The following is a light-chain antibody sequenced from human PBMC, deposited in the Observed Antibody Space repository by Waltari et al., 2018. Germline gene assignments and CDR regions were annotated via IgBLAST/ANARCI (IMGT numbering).Light chain of an antibody. J-gene: IGKJ1*01. Sequence: DIQLTQSPSSLSASVGDRVTITCRASHGVNIWLAWHQQKPGKAPKPLISAASILEGGVPSRFSGSGSGTEFTLTINSLQPDDFATYFCQHYDTFLWTFGQGTKVDSK. CDR1: HGVNIW. V-gene: IGKV1-5*01. CDR2: AAS. CDR3: QHYDTFLWT.